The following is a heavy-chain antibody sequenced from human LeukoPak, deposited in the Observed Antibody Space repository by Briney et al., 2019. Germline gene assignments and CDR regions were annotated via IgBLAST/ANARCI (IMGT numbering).Heavy chain of an antibody. V-gene: IGHV3-23*01. D-gene: IGHD5-12*01. CDR2: ISGSGGST. J-gene: IGHJ5*02. CDR1: GFTFSSYA. Sequence: GGSLRLSCAASGFTFSSYAMSWVRQAPGKGLEWVSAISGSGGSTYYADSVKGRFTISRDNSKNTLYLQMNSLRAEDTAVYYCAKGQGGYENHNWFDPWGLGTLVTVSS. CDR3: AKGQGGYENHNWFDP.